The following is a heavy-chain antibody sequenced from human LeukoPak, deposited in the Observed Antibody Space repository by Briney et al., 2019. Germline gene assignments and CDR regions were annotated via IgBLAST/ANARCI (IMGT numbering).Heavy chain of an antibody. Sequence: SETLSLTCTVSGGSISSYYWSWIRQPPGKGLEWIGYIYYSGSTYYNPSLKSRVTISVDTSKNQFSLKLSSVTAADTAVYYCAREHLTWYYFDYWGQGTLVTVSS. CDR2: IYYSGST. V-gene: IGHV4-59*12. D-gene: IGHD2-21*02. CDR1: GGSISSYY. CDR3: AREHLTWYYFDY. J-gene: IGHJ4*02.